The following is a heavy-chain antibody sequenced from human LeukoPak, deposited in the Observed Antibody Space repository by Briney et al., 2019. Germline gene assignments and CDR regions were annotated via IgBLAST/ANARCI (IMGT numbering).Heavy chain of an antibody. V-gene: IGHV3-33*06. Sequence: PGGSLRLSCAASGFTFSSYGMHWVRQAPGKGLEWVAVIWYDGSNKYYADSVKGRFTISRDNSKNTLYLQMNSLRAEDTAVYYCAKDRGLLATITCFDYWGQGTLVTVSS. J-gene: IGHJ4*02. CDR1: GFTFSSYG. CDR2: IWYDGSNK. CDR3: AKDRGLLATITCFDY. D-gene: IGHD5-24*01.